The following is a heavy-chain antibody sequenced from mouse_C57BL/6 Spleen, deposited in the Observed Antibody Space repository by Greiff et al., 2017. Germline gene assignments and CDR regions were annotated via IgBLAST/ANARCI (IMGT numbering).Heavy chain of an antibody. J-gene: IGHJ3*01. CDR1: GYSITSGYY. CDR2: ISYDGSN. V-gene: IGHV3-6*01. Sequence: EVKLQESGPGLVKPSQSLSLTCSVTGYSITSGYYWNWIRQFPGNKLEWMGYISYDGSNNYNPSLKNRISITRDTSKNHIFLKLNSVTTEDTATYDCARDLGAWFAYWGQGTLVTVSA. CDR3: ARDLGAWFAY.